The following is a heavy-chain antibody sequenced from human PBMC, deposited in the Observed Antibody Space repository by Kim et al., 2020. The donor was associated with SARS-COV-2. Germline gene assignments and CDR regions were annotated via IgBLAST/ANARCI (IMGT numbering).Heavy chain of an antibody. D-gene: IGHD3-22*01. Sequence: GGSLRLSCAASGFTFDDYAMHWVRQAPGKGLEWVSGISWNSGSIGYADSVKGRFTISRDNAKNSLYLQMNSQRAEDTALYYCAKDKDYDSSGYLDQWGQGTLVTVSS. CDR2: ISWNSGSI. J-gene: IGHJ4*02. CDR1: GFTFDDYA. CDR3: AKDKDYDSSGYLDQ. V-gene: IGHV3-9*01.